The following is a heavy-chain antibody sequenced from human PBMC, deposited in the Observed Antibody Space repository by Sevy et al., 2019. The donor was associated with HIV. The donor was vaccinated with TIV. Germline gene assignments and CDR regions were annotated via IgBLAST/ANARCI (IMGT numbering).Heavy chain of an antibody. Sequence: GGSLRLACAASGFTFSSYWMSWVRQAPGKGLEWVANIKQDGSEKYYVDSVKGRLTISRDNAKNSLYLQMNSLRAEDTAVYYCARDPAFGVSGSYLLGDYYYYYGMDVWGQGTTVTVSS. V-gene: IGHV3-7*01. J-gene: IGHJ6*02. CDR1: GFTFSSYW. D-gene: IGHD1-26*01. CDR2: IKQDGSEK. CDR3: ARDPAFGVSGSYLLGDYYYYYGMDV.